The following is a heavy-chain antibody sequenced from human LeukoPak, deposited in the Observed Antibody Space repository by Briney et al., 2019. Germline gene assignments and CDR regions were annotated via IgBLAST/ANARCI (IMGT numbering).Heavy chain of an antibody. V-gene: IGHV1-2*02. J-gene: IGHJ6*03. CDR2: INPNSGGT. D-gene: IGHD6-19*01. Sequence: GASVKVSCKASGYTFTGYYMHWVRQAPGQGLEWMGWINPNSGGTNYAQKFQGRVTMTRDTSISTAYMELSRLRSDDTAVYYCARGVAGSYYYYMDVWGKGITVTISS. CDR1: GYTFTGYY. CDR3: ARGVAGSYYYYMDV.